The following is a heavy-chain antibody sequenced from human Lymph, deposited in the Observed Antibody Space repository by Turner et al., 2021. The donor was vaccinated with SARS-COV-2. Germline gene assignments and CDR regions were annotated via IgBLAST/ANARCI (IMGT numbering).Heavy chain of an antibody. CDR2: ISGSGGST. D-gene: IGHD3-16*01. V-gene: IGHV3-23*01. CDR3: ANLYPTVSWEFPYGMDV. Sequence: EVQLLESGGGLVQPGGSLRLSCAASGFTFNNYAMSWVRQAPGKGLEWVSTISGSGGSTYYEDSVKGRFIISRDNSKNTLYLQMNSLRAEDTAVYYCANLYPTVSWEFPYGMDVWGQGTTVTVSS. J-gene: IGHJ6*02. CDR1: GFTFNNYA.